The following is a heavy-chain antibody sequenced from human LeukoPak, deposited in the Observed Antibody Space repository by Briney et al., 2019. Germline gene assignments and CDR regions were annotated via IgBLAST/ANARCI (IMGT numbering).Heavy chain of an antibody. CDR3: ETTVAGSFHH. V-gene: IGHV3-7*01. CDR2: IKQDGSEK. CDR1: GFSFSTYW. Sequence: GGSLRLSCAASGFSFSTYWMGWVRQVPGKGLEHLANIKQDGSEKYHVASVGGRFTISRDNAKSSLYLQMNSLRVEDTAAYYCETTVAGSFHHWGQGTLVTVSS. J-gene: IGHJ1*01. D-gene: IGHD6-19*01.